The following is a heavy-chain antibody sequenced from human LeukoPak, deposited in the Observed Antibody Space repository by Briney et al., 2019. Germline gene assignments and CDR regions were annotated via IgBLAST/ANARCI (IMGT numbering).Heavy chain of an antibody. CDR2: INPNSGGT. D-gene: IGHD3-16*01. CDR1: GYTFTDYY. J-gene: IGHJ6*03. Sequence: ASAKVSCKASGYTFTDYYMHWVRQAPGQGLEWMGWINPNSGGTDYAQKFQGRVTMTRDTSISTAYMELSRLRSDDTAVYYCARDLRLGSLLNYMDVWGKGTTVTVSS. V-gene: IGHV1-2*02. CDR3: ARDLRLGSLLNYMDV.